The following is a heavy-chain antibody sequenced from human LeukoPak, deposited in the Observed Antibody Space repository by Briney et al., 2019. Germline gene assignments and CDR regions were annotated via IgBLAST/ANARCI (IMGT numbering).Heavy chain of an antibody. Sequence: PGGSLRLSCAASGFTFSSYWMSWVRQAPGKGLEWVSSINSVSSHIYYAASVRGRFTISRDNARNSVYLQMNSLRGEDTAVYYCARDPERWLRMGYFDYWGQGTLVTVSS. CDR3: ARDPERWLRMGYFDY. CDR2: INSVSSHI. CDR1: GFTFSSYW. J-gene: IGHJ4*02. V-gene: IGHV3-21*01. D-gene: IGHD5-12*01.